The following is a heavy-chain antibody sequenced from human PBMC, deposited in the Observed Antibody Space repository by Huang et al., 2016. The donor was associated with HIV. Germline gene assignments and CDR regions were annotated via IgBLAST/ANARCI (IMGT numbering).Heavy chain of an antibody. CDR1: GFTFSRYA. Sequence: EVLLLESGGGLVQPGGSLRLSCVASGFTFSRYAMSWVRQGQGKGLGGGAGITEGINNRYDAHSVKGRFAVSRDDSTNTLYLQMNSLRAEDTAVYYCAKDADTSGYDVLGPFGSWGQGTLVTVSS. D-gene: IGHD3-3*01. CDR3: AKDADTSGYDVLGPFGS. V-gene: IGHV3-23*01. J-gene: IGHJ4*02. CDR2: ITEGINNR.